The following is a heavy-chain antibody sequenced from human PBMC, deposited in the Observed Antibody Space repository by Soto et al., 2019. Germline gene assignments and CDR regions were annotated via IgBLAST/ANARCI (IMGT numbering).Heavy chain of an antibody. J-gene: IGHJ4*02. V-gene: IGHV4-59*01. CDR1: GGSISSYY. D-gene: IGHD3-10*01. Sequence: SETLSLTCTVSGGSISSYYWSWIRQPPGKGLEWIGYIYYSGSTNYNPSLKSRVTISVDTSKNQFSLKLSSVTAADTAVYYCARDKYYYGSGDYWGQGTLVTVSS. CDR3: ARDKYYYGSGDY. CDR2: IYYSGST.